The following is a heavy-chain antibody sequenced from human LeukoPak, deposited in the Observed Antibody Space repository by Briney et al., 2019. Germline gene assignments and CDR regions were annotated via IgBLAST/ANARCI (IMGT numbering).Heavy chain of an antibody. J-gene: IGHJ4*02. V-gene: IGHV3-23*01. CDR3: AKYFRATANDYFDY. Sequence: QPGGSLRLSCAASGFTFSNYAMSWVRQAPGKGLEWVSDTSGSGGFTYYADSVKGRFTTSRDNSKNTLYLQMNSLRAEDTAVYYCAKYFRATANDYFDYWGQGTLVTVSS. D-gene: IGHD1-26*01. CDR1: GFTFSNYA. CDR2: TSGSGGFT.